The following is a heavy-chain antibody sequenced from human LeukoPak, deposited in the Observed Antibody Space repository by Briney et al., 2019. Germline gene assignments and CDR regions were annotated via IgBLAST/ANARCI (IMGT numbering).Heavy chain of an antibody. V-gene: IGHV1-18*01. Sequence: ASVKVSCKASGFSFPNYEISWVRQAPGQGLEGIGWITAYDGDTNYAQKFQDRVTMATDTSTSTASMELWSPRSDDTAVYYCARDYQLPSGPDLFDIWGQGTVVTVSS. D-gene: IGHD1-1*01. CDR3: ARDYQLPSGPDLFDI. J-gene: IGHJ3*02. CDR2: ITAYDGDT. CDR1: GFSFPNYE.